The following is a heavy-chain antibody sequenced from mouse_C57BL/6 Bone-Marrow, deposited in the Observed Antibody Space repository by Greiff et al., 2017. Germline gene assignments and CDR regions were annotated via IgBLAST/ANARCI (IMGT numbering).Heavy chain of an antibody. J-gene: IGHJ2*01. CDR3: ARWTQRALY. CDR1: GYTFTSYW. D-gene: IGHD3-1*01. Sequence: VQLQQPGAELVMPGASVKLSCKASGYTFTSYWITWVKQRPGQGLEWIGDIYPGSGSTNYNEKFKSKATLTVDTSSSTAYMQLSSLTSEDSAVYYCARWTQRALYWGQGTTLTVSS. V-gene: IGHV1-55*01. CDR2: IYPGSGST.